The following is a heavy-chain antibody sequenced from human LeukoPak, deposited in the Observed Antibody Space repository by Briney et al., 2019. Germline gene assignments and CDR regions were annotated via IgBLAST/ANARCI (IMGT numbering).Heavy chain of an antibody. Sequence: GGSLRLSCAASGFTLNNYAMSWVRQAPGKGLEWVSATSSSDAGTYHADSVRGRFTISRDNSKNTLYLQMNSLRAEDAAVYYCAELGITMIGGVWGKGTTVTISS. D-gene: IGHD3-10*02. J-gene: IGHJ6*04. CDR3: AELGITMIGGV. CDR2: TSSSDAGT. V-gene: IGHV3-23*01. CDR1: GFTLNNYA.